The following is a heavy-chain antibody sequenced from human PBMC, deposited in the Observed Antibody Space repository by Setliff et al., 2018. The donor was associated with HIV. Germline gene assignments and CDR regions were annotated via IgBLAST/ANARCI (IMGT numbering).Heavy chain of an antibody. CDR2: IYPGDSDT. CDR1: GYSFTTYW. V-gene: IGHV5-51*01. D-gene: IGHD4-4*01. CDR3: ARGAVSVDF. J-gene: IGHJ4*02. Sequence: PGESLKISCKGSGYSFTTYWIGWVRQMPGKGLEWMGIIYPGDSDTRYSPSFEGQVTISADKSISTAYLQWSSLKASDTAICFCARGAVSVDFWGQGTLVTVSS.